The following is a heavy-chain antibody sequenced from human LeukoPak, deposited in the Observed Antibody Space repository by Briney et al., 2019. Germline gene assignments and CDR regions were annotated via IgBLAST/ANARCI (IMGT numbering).Heavy chain of an antibody. CDR1: GGSISSYY. Sequence: PSETLSLTCTVSGGSISSYYWSWIRQPPGKGLEWIGYIYYSGSTNYNPSLKSRVTISVDTSKNQFSLKLSSVTAADTAVYYCASSDSSSWYVRVVYYVYWGQGTLVTVSS. V-gene: IGHV4-59*12. D-gene: IGHD6-13*01. CDR2: IYYSGST. J-gene: IGHJ4*02. CDR3: ASSDSSSWYVRVVYYVY.